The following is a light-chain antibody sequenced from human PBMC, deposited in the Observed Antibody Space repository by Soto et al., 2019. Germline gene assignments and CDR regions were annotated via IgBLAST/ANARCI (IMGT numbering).Light chain of an antibody. V-gene: IGKV3-20*01. CDR3: QQYGGSPRT. CDR1: QSVSTDF. Sequence: EIVLTQSPGTLSLSPGERATLSCRASQSVSTDFLAWYQQKPGQAPRLLIYGASNRATGIPDRFSGSGSGTDFTLTISRLEPEDFAVYYCQQYGGSPRTFGQGTKVEI. CDR2: GAS. J-gene: IGKJ1*01.